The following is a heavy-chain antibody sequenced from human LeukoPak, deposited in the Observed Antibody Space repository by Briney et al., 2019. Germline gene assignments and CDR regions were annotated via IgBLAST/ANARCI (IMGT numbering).Heavy chain of an antibody. CDR1: GFTFSSYG. Sequence: QPGGSLRLSCAASGFTFSSYGMHWVRQAPGKGLEWVAVISYDGSNKYYADSVKGRFTISRDNSKNTLYLQMNSLRAEDTAVYYCASLAVAGTSISLDYWGQGTLVTVSS. J-gene: IGHJ4*02. CDR3: ASLAVAGTSISLDY. CDR2: ISYDGSNK. V-gene: IGHV3-30*03. D-gene: IGHD6-19*01.